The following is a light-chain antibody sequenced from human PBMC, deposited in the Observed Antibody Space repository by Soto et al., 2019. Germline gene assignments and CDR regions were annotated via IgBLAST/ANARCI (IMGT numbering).Light chain of an antibody. Sequence: IQLTQYTSSLSASVGDRFTITCRASQGINSYLTWYQQKPGKAPKLLIYAASTLQSGVPSRFSGSGSGTDFTLTISSLQPEDFATYHCQQLNSYPFTFGGGTKVDIK. CDR2: AAS. J-gene: IGKJ4*01. CDR1: QGINSY. CDR3: QQLNSYPFT. V-gene: IGKV1-9*01.